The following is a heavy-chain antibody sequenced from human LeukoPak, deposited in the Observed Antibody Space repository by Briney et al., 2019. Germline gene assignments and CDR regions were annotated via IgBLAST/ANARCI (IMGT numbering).Heavy chain of an antibody. J-gene: IGHJ6*03. CDR1: GFTFSSYS. CDR2: ISTSSSYI. Sequence: AGSLILSSAASGFTFSSYSMNWVRQAPEKGLEWVSFISTSSSYIYYADSVKGRFTISRDNAKNSLYLQMSSLRAEDTAVYYCARDHDWDYMDVWGKGTTVTVSS. CDR3: ARDHDWDYMDV. D-gene: IGHD3-9*01. V-gene: IGHV3-21*01.